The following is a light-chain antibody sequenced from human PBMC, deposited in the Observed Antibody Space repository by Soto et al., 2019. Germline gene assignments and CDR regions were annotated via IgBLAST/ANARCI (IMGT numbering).Light chain of an antibody. J-gene: IGLJ2*01. CDR3: SSYAGSNNVV. CDR2: EVS. V-gene: IGLV2-8*01. Sequence: HSALTQPPSASGSPGQSVTISCTGTSSDVGGYNYVSWYQQHPGKAPKLMIYEVSKRPSGVPDRFSGSKSDNTASLTVSGLQAEDEADYYCSSYAGSNNVVFGGGTMLTVL. CDR1: SSDVGGYNY.